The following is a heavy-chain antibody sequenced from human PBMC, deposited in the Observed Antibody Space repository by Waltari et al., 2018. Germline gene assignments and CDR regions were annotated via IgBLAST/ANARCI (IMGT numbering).Heavy chain of an antibody. CDR3: ARRVRKGVLYYYYYYMDV. Sequence: QVQLQQWGAGLLKPSETLSLTCAVYGGSFSGYYWSWIRQPPGKGLEWIGEINHSGSTNYNPSLKSRVTISVDTSKNQFSLKLSSVTAADTAVYYCARRVRKGVLYYYYYYMDVWGKGTTVTVSS. V-gene: IGHV4-34*01. D-gene: IGHD2-8*01. CDR1: GGSFSGYY. CDR2: INHSGST. J-gene: IGHJ6*03.